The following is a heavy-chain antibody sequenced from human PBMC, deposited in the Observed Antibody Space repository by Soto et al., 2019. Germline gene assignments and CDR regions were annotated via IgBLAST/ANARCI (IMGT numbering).Heavy chain of an antibody. D-gene: IGHD3-3*01. CDR2: IIPFFGTP. J-gene: IGHJ4*02. CDR1: GGTFSNYA. CDR3: ANDKGGYYSPFDS. V-gene: IGHV1-69*06. Sequence: QLVQSGAEVKKPGSSVKVSCKTSGGTFSNYAISWVRQAPGHGLEWMGGIIPFFGTPNYAQNFQGRVTITADKSTTTAYMELSSLRPDDTAVYYCANDKGGYYSPFDSWGQGTLVTVSS.